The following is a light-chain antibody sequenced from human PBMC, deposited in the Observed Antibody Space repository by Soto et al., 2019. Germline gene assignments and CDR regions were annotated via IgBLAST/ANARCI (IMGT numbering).Light chain of an antibody. V-gene: IGKV3D-20*02. CDR1: QSISSSY. CDR2: GAS. J-gene: IGKJ4*01. Sequence: EIVLTQSPGTLSLSPGERATLSCRASQSISSSYIAWYQQKPGQAPRLLIYGASSRATGIPARFSGSGSGTDFTLTISSLEPEDFAVYYCQQRSNWLTFGGGTKVDIK. CDR3: QQRSNWLT.